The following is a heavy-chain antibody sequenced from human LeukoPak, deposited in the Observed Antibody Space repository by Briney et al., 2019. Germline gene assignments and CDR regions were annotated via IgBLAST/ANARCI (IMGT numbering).Heavy chain of an antibody. Sequence: PGGSLRLSCAASGSTFSNYDMHWVRHASGKGPEWVSAIANDGATFYSGSVKGRFIISRENAKRSLYLQMNSLRVGDTALYYCARGGRDGFDIWGQGTLVTVSS. CDR3: ARGGRDGFDI. CDR1: GSTFSNYD. J-gene: IGHJ3*02. D-gene: IGHD2-15*01. CDR2: IANDGAT. V-gene: IGHV3-13*01.